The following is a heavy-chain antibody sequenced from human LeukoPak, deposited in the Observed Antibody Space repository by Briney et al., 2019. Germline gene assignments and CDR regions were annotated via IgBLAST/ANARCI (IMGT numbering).Heavy chain of an antibody. CDR1: GGPFSSYA. CDR2: IIPILGIA. J-gene: IGHJ3*02. V-gene: IGHV1-69*04. CDR3: ARGYYDSSDAFDI. D-gene: IGHD3-22*01. Sequence: ASVKVSCKASGGPFSSYAISWVRQAPGKGFEWMGRIIPILGIANYAQKFQGRVTITADKSTSTAYMELSSLRSEDTAVYYCARGYYDSSDAFDIWGQGTMVTVSS.